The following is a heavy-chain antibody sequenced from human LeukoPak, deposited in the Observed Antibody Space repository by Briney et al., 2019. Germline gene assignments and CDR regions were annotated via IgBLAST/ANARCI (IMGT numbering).Heavy chain of an antibody. CDR3: ARDGGKFYY. CDR2: ISSSNGTR. Sequence: GGSLRLSCAASGFTFSRYTKNWVRQAPGKGLEWVSYISSSNGTRDYADSVKGRFTISRDNAKNSLYLQMTSLRAEDTAVYYCARDGGKFYYWGQGTLVTVSS. J-gene: IGHJ4*02. V-gene: IGHV3-48*04. CDR1: GFTFSRYT. D-gene: IGHD4-23*01.